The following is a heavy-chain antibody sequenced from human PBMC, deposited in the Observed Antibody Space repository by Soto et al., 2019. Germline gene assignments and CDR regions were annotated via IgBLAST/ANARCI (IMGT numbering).Heavy chain of an antibody. CDR2: IIPIFGTA. V-gene: IGHV1-69*13. Sequence: ASVKVSCKASGGTFSSYAISWVRQAPGQGLEWMGGIIPIFGTANYAQKFQGRVTITADESTSTAYMELSSLRSEDTAVYYCARSGDWNYDYYYGMDVWGQGTTVTVSS. CDR1: GGTFSSYA. J-gene: IGHJ6*02. D-gene: IGHD1-1*01. CDR3: ARSGDWNYDYYYGMDV.